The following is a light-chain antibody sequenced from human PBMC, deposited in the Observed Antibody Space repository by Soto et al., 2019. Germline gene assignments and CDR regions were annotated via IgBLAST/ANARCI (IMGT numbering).Light chain of an antibody. J-gene: IGKJ1*01. V-gene: IGKV3-20*01. CDR3: QQYDISPT. CDR1: QTIASRY. CDR2: GAS. Sequence: EIVLTQSPGTLSLSPGERATLSCRANQTIASRYFAWYQQKPGQAPSLLIYGASNRAAGVPDRFSGSGSGTDFTLTISRLEPEDLALYYCQQYDISPTFGQGTKVEIK.